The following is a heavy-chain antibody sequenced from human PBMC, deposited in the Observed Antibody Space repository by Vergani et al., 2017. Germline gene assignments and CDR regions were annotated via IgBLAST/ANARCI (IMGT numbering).Heavy chain of an antibody. CDR3: AKHFRGWGINY. V-gene: IGHV3-30*02. D-gene: IGHD3-16*01. Sequence: QVQLVESGGGVVQRGGALRLSCATSGFTLSNYDMQWIRQGPGKGLEFVAFIQFDGSNQYSAGSVKGRLTLSRDFSKNTLYLQMNSMRTDDTATYYCAKHFRGWGINYWGQGTQVIVSS. CDR2: IQFDGSNQ. J-gene: IGHJ4*02. CDR1: GFTLSNYD.